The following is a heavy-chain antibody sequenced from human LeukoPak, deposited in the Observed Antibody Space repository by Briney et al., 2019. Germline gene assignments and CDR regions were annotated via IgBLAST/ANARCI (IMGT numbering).Heavy chain of an antibody. CDR3: AKGSVYYDLWSGAPDWSYMDV. J-gene: IGHJ6*03. Sequence: GGSLRLSCAGSGFTFSSYSMNWVRQAPGKGLEWVSAISGSGGSTYYADSVKGRFTISRDNSKNTLYLQMNSLRAEDTAVYYCAKGSVYYDLWSGAPDWSYMDVWGKGTTVTVSS. CDR2: ISGSGGST. V-gene: IGHV3-23*01. CDR1: GFTFSSYS. D-gene: IGHD3-3*01.